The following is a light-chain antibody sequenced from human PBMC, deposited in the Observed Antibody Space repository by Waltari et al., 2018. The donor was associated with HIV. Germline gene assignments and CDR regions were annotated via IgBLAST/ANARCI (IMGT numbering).Light chain of an antibody. J-gene: IGLJ2*01. V-gene: IGLV2-14*01. CDR2: EVS. CDR3: SSYTSSSTLEGV. CDR1: SSDVGGYNY. Sequence: QSALTQPASVSGSPGQSITISCTGTSSDVGGYNYVSWYQQHPGKAPKLMIYEVSNRPSGVSKRFAGSKSGNTASLTISGLQAEDEADYYCSSYTSSSTLEGVFGGGTKLTVL.